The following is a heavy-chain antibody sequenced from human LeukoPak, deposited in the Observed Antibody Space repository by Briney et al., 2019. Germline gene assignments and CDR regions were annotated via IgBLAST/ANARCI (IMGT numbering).Heavy chain of an antibody. Sequence: SETLSLTCTVSGGSISSHYWTWLRQSPVKGLEWIGDISNSGSTSYNPSLKSRVTISIDTSKNQFSLKLSSVTAADTAVYYCGRDSLVGYFSYYYMDVWGKGTTVTVSS. CDR2: ISNSGST. J-gene: IGHJ6*03. CDR3: GRDSLVGYFSYYYMDV. V-gene: IGHV4-59*11. CDR1: GGSISSHY. D-gene: IGHD2-15*01.